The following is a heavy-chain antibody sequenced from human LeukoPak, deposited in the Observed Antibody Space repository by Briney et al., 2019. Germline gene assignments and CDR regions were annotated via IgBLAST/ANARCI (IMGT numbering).Heavy chain of an antibody. Sequence: SETLSLTCAVYGGSFSGYYWGWIRQPPGKGLEWIGEINHSGSTNYNPSLKSRVTISVDTSKNQFSLKLSSVTAADAAVYYCARGGYDFWSGYHPLNWFDPWGQGTLVTVSS. V-gene: IGHV4-34*01. J-gene: IGHJ5*02. D-gene: IGHD3-3*01. CDR1: GGSFSGYY. CDR3: ARGGYDFWSGYHPLNWFDP. CDR2: INHSGST.